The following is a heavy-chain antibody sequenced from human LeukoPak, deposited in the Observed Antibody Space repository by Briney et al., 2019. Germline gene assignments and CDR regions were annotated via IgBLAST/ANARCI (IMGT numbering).Heavy chain of an antibody. J-gene: IGHJ4*02. CDR1: GFTFSSYA. CDR3: AKDQGYCSGGSCYSF. Sequence: GGSLRLSCAASGFTFSSYAMSWVRQAPGKGLEWVSAISGSGGSTYYADSVKGRFTISRDNSKNTLYLQMNSLRAEDTAVYYCAKDQGYCSGGSCYSFWGQGTLVTVSS. CDR2: ISGSGGST. V-gene: IGHV3-23*01. D-gene: IGHD2-15*01.